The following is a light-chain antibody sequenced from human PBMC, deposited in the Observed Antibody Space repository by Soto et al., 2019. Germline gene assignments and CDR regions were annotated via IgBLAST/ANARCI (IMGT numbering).Light chain of an antibody. V-gene: IGLV2-8*01. CDR1: SSDVGGYNY. CDR2: EVS. CDR3: SSYAGSNIYV. Sequence: QSVLTQPTSASGSPGQSVTISCTGTSSDVGGYNYVSWYQQHPGKAPKLMIYEVSKRPSGVPDRFSGSKSGSAASLTVSGLQAEDEADYYCSSYAGSNIYVFGTGTKVTVL. J-gene: IGLJ1*01.